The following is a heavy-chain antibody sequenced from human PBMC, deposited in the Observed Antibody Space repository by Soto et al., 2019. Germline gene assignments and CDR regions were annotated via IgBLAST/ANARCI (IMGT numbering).Heavy chain of an antibody. V-gene: IGHV1-46*01. CDR1: GYTFTSNI. J-gene: IGHJ4*02. CDR2: INPNGGST. CDR3: ARDTTDSSGYFDY. D-gene: IGHD3-22*01. Sequence: HVQLVQSGAEVKKPGASVKLSCKASGYTFTSNIMHWVRQAPGQGLEWMGLINPNGGSTHSAQKFQGRLTLTRDTSTGTIYMELTSLRSDDTAVYFCARDTTDSSGYFDYWGQGTRVTVSS.